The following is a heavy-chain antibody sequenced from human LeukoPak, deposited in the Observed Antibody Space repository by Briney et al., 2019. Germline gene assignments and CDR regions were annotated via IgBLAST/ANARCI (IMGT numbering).Heavy chain of an antibody. Sequence: GGSLRLSCAASGFSFSSYWMSWVRQAPGKGLEWVSAISGSGGSTYYADSVKGRFTISRDNSKNSLYLQMNSLRAEDTAVYYCAGIAVAGTWWFDPWGQGTLVTVSS. CDR1: GFSFSSYW. V-gene: IGHV3-23*01. CDR2: ISGSGGST. D-gene: IGHD6-19*01. J-gene: IGHJ5*02. CDR3: AGIAVAGTWWFDP.